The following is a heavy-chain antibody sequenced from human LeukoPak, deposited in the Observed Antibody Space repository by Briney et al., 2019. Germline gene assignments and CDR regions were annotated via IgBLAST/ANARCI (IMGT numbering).Heavy chain of an antibody. CDR2: IPYVGSNK. J-gene: IGHJ6*02. CDR1: GLTFGSYA. V-gene: IGHV3-30-3*01. Sequence: PGGPLNFSCAAPGLTFGSYAMTWFGRAQGKGLSWVEFIPYVGSNKYYADSVKGRFTISRDNSKNTLYLQMNSLRAEDTAVYYCARVVDTAMVIYYYYYGMDVWGQGTTVTVSS. D-gene: IGHD5-18*01. CDR3: ARVVDTAMVIYYYYYGMDV.